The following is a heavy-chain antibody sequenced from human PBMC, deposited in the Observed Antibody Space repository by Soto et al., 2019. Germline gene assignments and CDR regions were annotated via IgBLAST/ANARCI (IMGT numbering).Heavy chain of an antibody. CDR1: GFTFSDHY. D-gene: IGHD3-3*01. V-gene: IGHV3-72*01. CDR3: ARISTFEGMDV. CDR2: TRNKANSYTT. Sequence: GGSLRLSCAASGFTFSDHYMDWVRQAPGKGLEWLGRTRNKANSYTTEYAASVKGRFIISRDDSRNSLYLQMNSLKTEDTAVYYCARISTFEGMDVWGQGTTVTV. J-gene: IGHJ6*02.